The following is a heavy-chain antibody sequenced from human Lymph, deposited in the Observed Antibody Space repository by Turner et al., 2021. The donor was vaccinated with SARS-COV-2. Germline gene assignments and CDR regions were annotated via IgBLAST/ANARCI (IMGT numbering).Heavy chain of an antibody. CDR3: ARLNPPEVGGGDWFDP. V-gene: IGHV4-34*01. CDR2: INHSGST. D-gene: IGHD2-21*01. CDR1: GRSCNGYY. J-gene: IGHJ5*02. Sequence: QVQLQQWGAGLFKPSDTLSLTCAAYGRSCNGYYWSWLRPPPGKGLEWIGEINHSGSTNYNPSLRSRITISVDTSKNQFSLKLGSVTAADTAVYYCARLNPPEVGGGDWFDPWGQGTLVTVSS.